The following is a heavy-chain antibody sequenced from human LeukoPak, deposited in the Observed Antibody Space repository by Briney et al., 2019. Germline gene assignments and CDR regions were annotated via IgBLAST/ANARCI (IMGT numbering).Heavy chain of an antibody. J-gene: IGHJ5*02. CDR3: AKAVSAAAGNWFDP. CDR1: GFTFSSYG. D-gene: IGHD6-13*01. V-gene: IGHV3-30*02. CDR2: IRYDGSNK. Sequence: GGSLRLSCAASGFTFSSYGMHWVRQAPGKGLEWVAFIRYDGSNKYYADSVKSRFTISRDNSKNTLYLQMNSMRAEDTAVYHCAKAVSAAAGNWFDPWGQGTLVTVSS.